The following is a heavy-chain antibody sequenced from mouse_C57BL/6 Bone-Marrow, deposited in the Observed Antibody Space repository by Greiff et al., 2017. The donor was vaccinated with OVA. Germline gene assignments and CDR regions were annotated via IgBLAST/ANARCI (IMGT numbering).Heavy chain of an antibody. CDR3: ARSMVTTGHYYAMDY. V-gene: IGHV5-6*01. CDR2: ISRGGSYT. J-gene: IGHJ4*01. D-gene: IGHD2-2*01. Sequence: EVNLVESGGDLVKPGGSLKLSCAASGFTFSSYGMSWVRQTPDKRLEWVATISRGGSYTYYPDSVKGRFTITRDNAKNTLYLQMSSLKSEDTAMYYCARSMVTTGHYYAMDYWGQGTSVTVSS. CDR1: GFTFSSYG.